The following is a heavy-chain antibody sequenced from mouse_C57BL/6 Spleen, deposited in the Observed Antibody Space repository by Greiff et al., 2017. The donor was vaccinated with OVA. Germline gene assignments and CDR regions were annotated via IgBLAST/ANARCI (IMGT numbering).Heavy chain of an antibody. D-gene: IGHD2-3*01. V-gene: IGHV5-16*01. Sequence: DVHLVESEGGLVQPGSSMKLSCTASGFTFSDYYMAWVRQVPEKGLEWVANINYDGSSTYYLDSLKSRFIISRDNAKNILYLQMSSLKSEDTATYYCARFDGYYVRGAMDYWGQGTSVTVSS. CDR2: INYDGSST. CDR1: GFTFSDYY. CDR3: ARFDGYYVRGAMDY. J-gene: IGHJ4*01.